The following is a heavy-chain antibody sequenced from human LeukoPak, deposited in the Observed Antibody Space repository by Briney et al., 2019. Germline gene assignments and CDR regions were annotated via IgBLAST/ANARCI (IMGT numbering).Heavy chain of an antibody. CDR3: AIETNGRHYDY. CDR1: GLIFSSYG. J-gene: IGHJ4*02. D-gene: IGHD1-14*01. Sequence: PGGSLRLSCAASGLIFSSYGMHWVRQAPGEGLGCVAYIRHDESKTFYAYSVKGRFTISKDNANNFLYLQMNSLRAEDTAVYYCAIETNGRHYDYWGQGTLLTVSS. CDR2: IRHDESKT. V-gene: IGHV3-30*02.